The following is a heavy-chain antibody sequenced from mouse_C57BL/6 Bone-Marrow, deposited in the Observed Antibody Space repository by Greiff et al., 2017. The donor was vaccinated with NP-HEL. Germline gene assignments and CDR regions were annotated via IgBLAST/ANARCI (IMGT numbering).Heavy chain of an antibody. D-gene: IGHD1-1*01. CDR3: ARSPITTVVERILDY. CDR2: IYPRSGNT. J-gene: IGHJ2*01. CDR1: GYTFTSYG. V-gene: IGHV1-81*01. Sequence: QVQLQQSGAELARPGASVKLSCKASGYTFTSYGISWVKQRTGQGLEWIGEIYPRSGNTYYNEKFKGKATLTADKSSSTAYMELRSLTSEDSAVYVCARSPITTVVERILDYGGQGTTLTVSS.